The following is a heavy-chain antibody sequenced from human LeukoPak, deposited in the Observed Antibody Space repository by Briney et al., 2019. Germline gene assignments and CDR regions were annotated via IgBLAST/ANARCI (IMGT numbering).Heavy chain of an antibody. V-gene: IGHV1-46*03. CDR3: ARDRSLTTVTTPDRAFDI. CDR1: GYTFTSYY. J-gene: IGHJ3*02. D-gene: IGHD4-17*01. CDR2: INPSGGGT. Sequence: GASVKVSRKASGYTFTSYYMHWVRQAPGQGLEWMGIINPSGGGTSYAQKFQGRVTMTRDTSTSTVYMELSSLRSEDTAVYYCARDRSLTTVTTPDRAFDIWGQGTMVTVSS.